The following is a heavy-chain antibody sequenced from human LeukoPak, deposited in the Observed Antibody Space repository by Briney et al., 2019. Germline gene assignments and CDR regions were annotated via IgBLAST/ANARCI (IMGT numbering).Heavy chain of an antibody. J-gene: IGHJ6*04. CDR2: IHSGGRA. D-gene: IGHD3-10*01. V-gene: IGHV3-53*05. CDR1: GFTFGNFV. CDR3: VGVETITMVRGASGDV. Sequence: GGSLRLSCAASGFTFGNFVMSWVRQAPGKGLEWVSVIHSGGRAYYADSVKGRFTTTRDNSKNTLDLQMNSLSVEDTAVYYCVGVETITMVRGASGDVWGKGTTVTVSS.